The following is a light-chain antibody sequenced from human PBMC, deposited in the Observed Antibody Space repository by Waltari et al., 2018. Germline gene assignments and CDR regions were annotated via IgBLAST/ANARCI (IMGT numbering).Light chain of an antibody. V-gene: IGLV8-61*01. Sequence: QTVVTQEPSLSVSPGGTVTLPCSFASGTVATTSYATWYQQTPGQPPRTLVYKGSSRSSGVPDRFSGSVLGNTAALTITGAQADDESNYYCSLYMGSGIWVFGGGTKLTVL. J-gene: IGLJ3*02. CDR2: KGS. CDR1: SGTVATTSY. CDR3: SLYMGSGIWV.